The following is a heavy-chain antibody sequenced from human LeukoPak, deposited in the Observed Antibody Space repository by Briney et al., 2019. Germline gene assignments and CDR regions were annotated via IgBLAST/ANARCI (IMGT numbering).Heavy chain of an antibody. CDR2: IYHSGST. Sequence: SETLSLTCAVYGGSFSGYYWSWIRQPPGKGLEWIGDIYHSGSTYYNPSLKSRVTISVDTSKNQFSLKLSSVTAADTAVYYCARGGVGSQTDYWGQGTLVTVSA. V-gene: IGHV4-34*01. CDR3: ARGGVGSQTDY. CDR1: GGSFSGYY. J-gene: IGHJ4*02. D-gene: IGHD2-8*01.